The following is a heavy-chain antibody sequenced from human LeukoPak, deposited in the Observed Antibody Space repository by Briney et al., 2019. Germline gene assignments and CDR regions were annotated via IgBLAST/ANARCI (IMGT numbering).Heavy chain of an antibody. J-gene: IGHJ6*04. Sequence: ETPFPPCTVSGGSISTYYLRWVRQPPRKGLEWIGYIYYSGSTNYNPSLKSRLSISVDTSKNQFSLKLRSVSDADTAAYYCARAPFQGYMDVWGKGTTVTVSP. V-gene: IGHV4-59*01. CDR1: GGSISTYY. CDR3: ARAPFQGYMDV. CDR2: IYYSGST. D-gene: IGHD2/OR15-2a*01.